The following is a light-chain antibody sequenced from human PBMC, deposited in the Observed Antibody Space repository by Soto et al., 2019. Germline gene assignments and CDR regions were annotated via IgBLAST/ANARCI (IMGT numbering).Light chain of an antibody. V-gene: IGKV3-20*01. J-gene: IGKJ5*01. Sequence: EIVLTQSPGTLSLSPGERATLSCRASQSVSSSFAWYQQRPGLAPTLLISDASNRASGVPDRFTGGGSGKDFTLSIRRLEPEDFALYYSQQYYTGTQITFGQGARLEIK. CDR1: QSVSSSF. CDR3: QQYYTGTQIT. CDR2: DAS.